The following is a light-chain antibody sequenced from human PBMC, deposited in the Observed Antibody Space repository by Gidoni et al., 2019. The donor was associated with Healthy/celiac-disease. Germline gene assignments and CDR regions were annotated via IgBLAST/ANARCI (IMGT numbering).Light chain of an antibody. J-gene: IGKJ1*01. V-gene: IGKV3-20*01. CDR1: QSVSSSY. CDR3: QQYGSSHRT. Sequence: EIVFTQSPGPLSLSPGERATLSCRASQSVSSSYLAWYQQKPGQAPRLLIYGASSRATGIPDRFSGSGSGTDFTLTISRLEPEDFAVYYCQQYGSSHRTFGQGTKVEIK. CDR2: GAS.